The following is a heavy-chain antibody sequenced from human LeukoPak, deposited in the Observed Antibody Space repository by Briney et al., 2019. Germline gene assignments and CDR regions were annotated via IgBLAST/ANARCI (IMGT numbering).Heavy chain of an antibody. CDR1: GGSISSYY. D-gene: IGHD3-3*02. CDR3: ARPHFEHWFDP. V-gene: IGHV4-34*01. J-gene: IGHJ5*02. CDR2: INHSGST. Sequence: KPSETLSLTCTVSGGSISSYYWSWIRQPPGKGLEWIGEINHSGSTNYNPSLKSRVTISVDTSKNQFSLKLSSVTAADTAVYYCARPHFEHWFDPWGQGTLVTVSS.